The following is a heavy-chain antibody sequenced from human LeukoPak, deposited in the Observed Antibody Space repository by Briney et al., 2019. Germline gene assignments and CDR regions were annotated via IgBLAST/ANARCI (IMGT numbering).Heavy chain of an antibody. CDR1: GGSISSSSYY. CDR3: ARLGSNLHFDY. Sequence: SETLSLTCTVSGGSISSSSYYWGWIRQPPGKGLEWIGSIYYSGSTYYNPSLKSRVTISVDTSKNQFSLKLSSVTAADTAVYYCARLGSNLHFDYWGQGTLVTVSS. D-gene: IGHD1-14*01. CDR2: IYYSGST. V-gene: IGHV4-39*01. J-gene: IGHJ4*02.